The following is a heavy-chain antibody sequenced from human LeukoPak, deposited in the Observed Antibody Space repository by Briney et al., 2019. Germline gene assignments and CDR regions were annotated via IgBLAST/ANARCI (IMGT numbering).Heavy chain of an antibody. D-gene: IGHD3-3*01. Sequence: GGSLRLSCAASGFTFSDYYMSWIRQAPGKGLEWVSYISSSGSTIYHADSVKGRFTISRDNAKNSLYLQMNSLRAEDMALYYCAKASYYDFWSGPYYFDYWGQGTLVTVSS. V-gene: IGHV3-11*01. CDR1: GFTFSDYY. CDR2: ISSSGSTI. J-gene: IGHJ4*02. CDR3: AKASYYDFWSGPYYFDY.